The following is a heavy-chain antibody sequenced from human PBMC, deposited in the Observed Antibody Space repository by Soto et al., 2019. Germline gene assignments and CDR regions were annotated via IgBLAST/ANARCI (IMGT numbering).Heavy chain of an antibody. Sequence: GGSLRLSCTASGFTFSSYAMSWVRQAPGKGLEWVSAISGSGGSTYYADSVKGRFTISRDNSKNTLYLQMNSLRAEDTAVYYCARDRSADRFVQYFQHWGPGTLVTVSS. V-gene: IGHV3-23*01. D-gene: IGHD6-19*01. CDR2: ISGSGGST. J-gene: IGHJ1*01. CDR3: ARDRSADRFVQYFQH. CDR1: GFTFSSYA.